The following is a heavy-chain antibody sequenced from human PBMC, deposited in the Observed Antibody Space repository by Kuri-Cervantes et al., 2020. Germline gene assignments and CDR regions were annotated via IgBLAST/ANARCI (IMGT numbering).Heavy chain of an antibody. J-gene: IGHJ4*02. V-gene: IGHV1-24*01. CDR3: ATDWGWSRDY. CDR2: FDPEDGET. D-gene: IGHD3-16*01. CDR1: GYTFTSYG. Sequence: ASVKVSCKASGYTFTSYGISWVRQAPGQGLEWMGGFDPEDGETIYAQKFQGRVTMTEDTSTDTAYMELSSLRSEDTAVYYCATDWGWSRDYWGQGTLVTVSS.